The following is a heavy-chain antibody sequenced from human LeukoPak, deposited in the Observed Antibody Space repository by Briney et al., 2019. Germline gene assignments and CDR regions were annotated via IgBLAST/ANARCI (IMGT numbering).Heavy chain of an antibody. D-gene: IGHD5-24*01. Sequence: PSETLSLTCTVSGDSISRSSDYWGWIRQPPGKGPEWIGSVYYIGSTFYNPSLKSRLTISIDTSKNQFSLKLRSVTAADTAVYYCAREDAEQMDNSFDIWGQGTMVTVSS. CDR3: AREDAEQMDNSFDI. J-gene: IGHJ3*02. CDR2: VYYIGST. V-gene: IGHV4-39*07. CDR1: GDSISRSSDY.